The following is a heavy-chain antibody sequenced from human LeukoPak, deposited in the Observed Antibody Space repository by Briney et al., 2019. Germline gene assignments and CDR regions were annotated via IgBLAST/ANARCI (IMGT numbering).Heavy chain of an antibody. CDR2: ISSSGGTI. J-gene: IGHJ2*01. CDR3: AREGPRIITGRYFDL. CDR1: GFTFSSYE. Sequence: GGALRLSCAASGFTFSSYEMNWGGQAPGKGVEGGSYISSSGGTIDYADSVKGRFTFSRDNAKNSLYMEMNRLRAEDTAVYYCAREGPRIITGRYFDLWGRGTLVTVSS. V-gene: IGHV3-48*03. D-gene: IGHD3-22*01.